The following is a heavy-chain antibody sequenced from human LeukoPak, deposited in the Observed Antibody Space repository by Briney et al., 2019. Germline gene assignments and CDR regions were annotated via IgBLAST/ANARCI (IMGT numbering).Heavy chain of an antibody. CDR1: GFTFSSYG. J-gene: IGHJ4*02. CDR3: AKAMLNGEYQLLCAFDY. CDR2: ISYDGSNK. Sequence: GGSLRLSCAASGFTFSSYGMHWVRQAPGKGLEWVAVISYDGSNKYYADSVKGRFTISRDNSKNTLYLQMNSLRAEDTAVYYCAKAMLNGEYQLLCAFDYWGQGTLVTVSS. V-gene: IGHV3-30*18. D-gene: IGHD2-2*01.